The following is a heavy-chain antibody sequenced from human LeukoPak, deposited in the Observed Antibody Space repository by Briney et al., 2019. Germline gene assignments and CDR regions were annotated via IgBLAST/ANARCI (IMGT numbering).Heavy chain of an antibody. D-gene: IGHD1-26*01. CDR2: IYHSGST. J-gene: IGHJ4*02. CDR3: ARAHGGSYSTPFDY. Sequence: SETLSLTCAVSGGSISSGGSSWSWIRQPPGKGLEWIGYIYHSGSTYYNPSLKSRVTISVDRSKNQFSLKLSSVTAADTAVYYCARAHGGSYSTPFDYWGQGTLVTVSS. CDR1: GGSISSGGSS. V-gene: IGHV4-30-2*01.